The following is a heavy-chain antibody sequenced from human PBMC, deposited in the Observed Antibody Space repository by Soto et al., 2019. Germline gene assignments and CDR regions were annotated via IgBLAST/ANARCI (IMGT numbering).Heavy chain of an antibody. CDR3: ARSIVVVTALDY. D-gene: IGHD2-21*02. CDR2: INAGNGNT. Sequence: ASVKVCCKASGYTFNSYAMHWVRQAPGQRLEWMGWINAGNGNTKYSQKFQGRVTITRDTSASTAYMELSSLRSEDTAVYYCARSIVVVTALDYWGQGTLVTVSS. V-gene: IGHV1-3*01. J-gene: IGHJ4*02. CDR1: GYTFNSYA.